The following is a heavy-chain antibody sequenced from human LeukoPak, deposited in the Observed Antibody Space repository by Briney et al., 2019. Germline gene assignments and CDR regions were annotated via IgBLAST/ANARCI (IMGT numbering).Heavy chain of an antibody. D-gene: IGHD1-26*01. J-gene: IGHJ4*02. V-gene: IGHV3-7*01. CDR2: IKQDGSEK. CDR1: GFTFNNFR. CDR3: ARDTRTFDY. Sequence: GGSLRLSCAASGFTFNNFRMNWVRQAPGKGLEWVANIKQDGSEKYYVDSVKGRFTISRDNAKNSLFLRMNSLRAEDTAVYYCARDTRTFDYWGQGTLVTVSS.